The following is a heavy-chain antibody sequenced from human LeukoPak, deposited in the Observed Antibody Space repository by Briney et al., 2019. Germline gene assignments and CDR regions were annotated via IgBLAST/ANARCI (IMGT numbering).Heavy chain of an antibody. CDR1: GFTVSSNY. CDR3: ARVRGGYWIDI. CDR2: IYSSGNT. V-gene: IGHV3-66*01. J-gene: IGHJ3*02. Sequence: GGSLRLSCAASGFTVSSNYMSWVRQAPGKGLEWVLVIYSSGNTYYADSVKGRFTISRDNAKNSLYLQMNSLRDEDTAVYYCARVRGGYWIDIWGQGAMVTVAS. D-gene: IGHD3-22*01.